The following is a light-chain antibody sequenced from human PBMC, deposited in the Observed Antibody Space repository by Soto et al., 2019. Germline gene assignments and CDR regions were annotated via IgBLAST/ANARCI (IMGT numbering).Light chain of an antibody. Sequence: EIILTQSPDTVSXSPXXXXTXXXRASQTVSSNYLAWCQQRPGQAPRLLIYGASTRAAGIPDRFSGSGSGTDFTLTSTRLEPEDFAVYYCQQRSNWPTFGQGTKVDIK. V-gene: IGKV3D-20*02. CDR2: GAS. CDR1: QTVSSNY. CDR3: QQRSNWPT. J-gene: IGKJ1*01.